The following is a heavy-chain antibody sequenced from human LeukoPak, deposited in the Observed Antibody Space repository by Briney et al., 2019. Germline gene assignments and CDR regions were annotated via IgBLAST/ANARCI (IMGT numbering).Heavy chain of an antibody. CDR2: ISGSGGST. Sequence: SGGSLRLSCAVSGFTFSSYAMSWVRQAPGKGLEWVSAISGSGGSTYYADSVKGRFTISRDNSKNTLYLQMNSLRAEDTAVYYCAKYGVSGPPFDYWGQGTLVTVSS. D-gene: IGHD1-1*01. J-gene: IGHJ4*02. CDR1: GFTFSSYA. V-gene: IGHV3-23*01. CDR3: AKYGVSGPPFDY.